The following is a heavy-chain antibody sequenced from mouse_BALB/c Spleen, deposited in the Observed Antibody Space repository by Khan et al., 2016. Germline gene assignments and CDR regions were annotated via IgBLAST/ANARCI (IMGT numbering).Heavy chain of an antibody. CDR3: ARLQLVYAMDY. J-gene: IGHJ4*01. CDR1: GYSITSGYY. D-gene: IGHD4-1*02. V-gene: IGHV3-6*02. CDR2: ISYDGSN. Sequence: EVQLQESGPGLVKPSQSLSLTCSVTGYSITSGYYWNWIRQFPGNNLEWMGYISYDGSNNYNPYLKNRISIARDNSKNQFFLKFNSVTTEDTATYYCARLQLVYAMDYWGQGTSVTVSS.